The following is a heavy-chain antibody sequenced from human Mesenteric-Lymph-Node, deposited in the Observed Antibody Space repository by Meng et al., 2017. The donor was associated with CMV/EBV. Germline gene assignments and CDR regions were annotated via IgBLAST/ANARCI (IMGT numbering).Heavy chain of an antibody. J-gene: IGHJ4*02. CDR2: INHSGVP. CDR1: GGSFSGYY. Sequence: QVQLQKWGAGLFRPSETMFLTCAVDGGSFSGYYWSWIRQPPGKGLEWIGEINHSGVPNYNPSLKSRVTISLYRSKNQVSLKLSSVSAEDTAVYYCARASDIPVNNYWGQGTLVTVSS. D-gene: IGHD2-15*01. CDR3: ARASDIPVNNY. V-gene: IGHV4-34*01.